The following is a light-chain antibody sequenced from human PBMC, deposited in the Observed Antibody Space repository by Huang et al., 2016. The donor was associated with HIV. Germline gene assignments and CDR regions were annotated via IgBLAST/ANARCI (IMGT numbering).Light chain of an antibody. V-gene: IGKV2-29*02. CDR3: VQGTHLPPT. Sequence: DIVMTQTPLSLSVTPGQPASISCKSSQSLLHSDGKTYLYWLLQRPGQSPQPLMYGVSRRVSGVAYRCSARGSGTDFTQIISRVEAEDVGVYYCVQGTHLPPTFGRGTKVELK. CDR2: GVS. CDR1: QSLLHSDGKTY. J-gene: IGKJ4*01.